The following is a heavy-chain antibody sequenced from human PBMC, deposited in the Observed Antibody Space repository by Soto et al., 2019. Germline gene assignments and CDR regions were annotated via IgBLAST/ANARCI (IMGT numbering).Heavy chain of an antibody. CDR2: ISSSSSTI. CDR3: ASELAALYWFDP. J-gene: IGHJ5*02. Sequence: EVQLVEAGGGLVQPGGSLRLSCAASGFTFSSYSMNWVRQAPGKGLEWVSYISSSSSTIYYADSVKGRFTISRDNAKNSLYLQMNGLRDEDTAVYYCASELAALYWFDPWGQGTLVTVSS. D-gene: IGHD1-1*01. CDR1: GFTFSSYS. V-gene: IGHV3-48*02.